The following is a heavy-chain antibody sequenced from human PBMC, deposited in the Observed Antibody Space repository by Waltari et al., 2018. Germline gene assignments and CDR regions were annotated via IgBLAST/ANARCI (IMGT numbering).Heavy chain of an antibody. V-gene: IGHV1-8*01. CDR3: ARVLRLGELSFPDDI. CDR2: MNTNSSNT. D-gene: IGHD3-16*02. J-gene: IGHJ3*02. CDR1: GYTFTSYD. Sequence: QVQLVQSGAEVKKPGASVKVSCKASGYTFTSYDITWVRQATGQGLEWMGWMNTNSSNTGYAQKFQGRVTMTRNTSISTAYMELSSLRSEDTAVYYCARVLRLGELSFPDDIWGQGTMVTVSS.